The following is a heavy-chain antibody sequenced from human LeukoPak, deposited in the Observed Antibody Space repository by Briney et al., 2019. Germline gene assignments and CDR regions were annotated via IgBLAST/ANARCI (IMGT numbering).Heavy chain of an antibody. CDR1: GFTFSGHF. J-gene: IGHJ4*02. CDR2: ISVNGDKT. D-gene: IGHD3-22*01. V-gene: IGHV3-64*04. CDR3: AKDYDSSGYTSFDY. Sequence: GGSLRLSCSASGFTFSGHFMHWVRQAPGKGLEYVSSISVNGDKTLYAESVKGRFTISRDNAKNSLYLQMNSLRAEDTALYYCAKDYDSSGYTSFDYWGQGTLVTVSS.